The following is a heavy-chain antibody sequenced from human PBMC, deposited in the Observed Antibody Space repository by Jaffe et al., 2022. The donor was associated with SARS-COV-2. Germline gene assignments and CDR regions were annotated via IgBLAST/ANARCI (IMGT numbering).Heavy chain of an antibody. CDR2: IWYDGSNK. Sequence: QVQLVESGGGVVQPGRSLRLSCAASGFTFSSYGMHWVRQAPGKGLEWVAVIWYDGSNKYYADSVKGRFTISRDNSKNTLYLQMNSLRAEDTAVYYCARWGGHPDYWGQGTLVTVSS. D-gene: IGHD2-15*01. CDR1: GFTFSSYG. CDR3: ARWGGHPDY. J-gene: IGHJ4*02. V-gene: IGHV3-33*01.